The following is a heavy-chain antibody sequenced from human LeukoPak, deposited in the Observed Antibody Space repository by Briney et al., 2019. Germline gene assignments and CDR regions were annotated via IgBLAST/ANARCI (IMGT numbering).Heavy chain of an antibody. J-gene: IGHJ2*01. CDR2: IYYSGST. Sequence: SETLSLTCTVSGGSISSYYWSWIRQPPGKGLEWIGYIYYSGSTNYNPSLKSRVTISVDTSKNQFSLKLSSVTAADTAVYYCARAGDDYGDYAWVLWCFDLWGRGTLVTVSS. CDR3: ARAGDDYGDYAWVLWCFDL. D-gene: IGHD4-17*01. V-gene: IGHV4-59*13. CDR1: GGSISSYY.